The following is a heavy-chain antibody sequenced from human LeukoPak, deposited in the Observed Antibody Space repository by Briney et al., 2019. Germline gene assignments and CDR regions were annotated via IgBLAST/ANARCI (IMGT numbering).Heavy chain of an antibody. J-gene: IGHJ4*02. CDR1: GFTFSSYS. Sequence: GGSLRLSCAASGFTFSSYSMNWVRQAPGKGREWVSYISSSSSTIYYADSVKGRFTISRDTSKNTLSLQMNSLRVDDTALYYCARGTFSPQGSYYGHWGQGTRVTVSS. D-gene: IGHD3-10*01. V-gene: IGHV3-48*01. CDR2: ISSSSSTI. CDR3: ARGTFSPQGSYYGH.